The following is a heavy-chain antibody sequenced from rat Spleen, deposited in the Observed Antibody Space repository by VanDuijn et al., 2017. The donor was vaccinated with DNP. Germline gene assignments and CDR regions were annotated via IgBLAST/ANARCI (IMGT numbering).Heavy chain of an antibody. CDR2: ISSDGSST. J-gene: IGHJ2*01. V-gene: IGHV5-22*01. Sequence: EVQLVESGGDLVQPGRSVKLSCAASGFTFSNYDMAWVRQAPKKGLEWVATISSDGSSTYYGDSVKGRFTISRDNAKTTLYLQMNSLRSEDMATYYCARWGGDYFDYWGQGVMVTVSS. CDR1: GFTFSNYD. CDR3: ARWGGDYFDY.